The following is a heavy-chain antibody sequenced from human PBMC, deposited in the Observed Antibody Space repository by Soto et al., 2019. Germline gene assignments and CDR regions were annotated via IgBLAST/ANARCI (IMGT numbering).Heavy chain of an antibody. CDR1: GYSFTTHG. J-gene: IGHJ6*02. D-gene: IGHD4-17*01. CDR2: ISAYNGDT. Sequence: ASVKVSCKASGYSFTTHGISWVRRAPGHGLEWKGWISAYNGDTHYVQRFQGRLTMTTDTSTSTAYMELRSLTSDDTAVYYCARDPPFSGILRGTPLMDVWGQGTTVTV. CDR3: ARDPPFSGILRGTPLMDV. V-gene: IGHV1-18*04.